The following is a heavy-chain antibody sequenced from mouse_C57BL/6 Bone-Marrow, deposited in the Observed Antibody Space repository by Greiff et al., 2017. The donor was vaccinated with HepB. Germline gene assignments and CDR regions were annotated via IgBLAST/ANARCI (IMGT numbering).Heavy chain of an antibody. J-gene: IGHJ2*01. CDR3: ASGNYGSAYFDY. CDR1: GYSFTGYY. V-gene: IGHV1-31*01. Sequence: EVKLMESGPELVKPGASVKISCKASGYSFTGYYMHWVKQSHGNILDWIGYIYPYNGVSSYNQKFKGKATLTVDKSSSTAYMELRSLTSEDSAVYYCASGNYGSAYFDYWGQGTTLTVSS. D-gene: IGHD1-1*01. CDR2: IYPYNGVS.